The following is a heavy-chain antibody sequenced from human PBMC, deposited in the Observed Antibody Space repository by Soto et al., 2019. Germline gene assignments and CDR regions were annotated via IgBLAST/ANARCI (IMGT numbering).Heavy chain of an antibody. CDR2: ISYDGSNK. Sequence: GESLKISCAASGFTFSSYGMHWVRQAPGKGLEWVAVISYDGSNKYYADSVKGRFTISRDNSKNTLYLQMNSLRAEDTAVYYCAKDGSGIDGWENYFDYWGQGTLVTVSS. CDR3: AKDGSGIDGWENYFDY. D-gene: IGHD2-15*01. V-gene: IGHV3-30*18. J-gene: IGHJ4*02. CDR1: GFTFSSYG.